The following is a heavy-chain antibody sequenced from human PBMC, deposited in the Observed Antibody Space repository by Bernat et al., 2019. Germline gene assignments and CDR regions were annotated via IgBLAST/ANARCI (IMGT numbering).Heavy chain of an antibody. CDR3: ARCRGVDCSLDY. D-gene: IGHD2-21*02. CDR2: INHSGST. Sequence: QVQLQQWGAGLLKPSETLSLTCAVYGGSFSGYYWSWIRQPPGKGLEWIGEINHSGSTNYNPSLKSRVTISVDTSKNQFSLKLSSVTAADTAVYYCARCRGVDCSLDYWGQGTLVTVSS. CDR1: GGSFSGYY. V-gene: IGHV4-34*01. J-gene: IGHJ4*02.